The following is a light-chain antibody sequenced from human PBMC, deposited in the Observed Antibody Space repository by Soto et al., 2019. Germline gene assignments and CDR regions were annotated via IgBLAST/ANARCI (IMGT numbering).Light chain of an antibody. J-gene: IGLJ1*01. CDR2: EVN. CDR1: SSDVGGYNY. V-gene: IGLV2-8*01. CDR3: SSYAGSINV. Sequence: QSVLTQPPSASGSPGQSVAISCTVTSSDVGGYNYVSWYQQHPGKAPKLMIYEVNKRPSGVPDRFSGSKSGNTASLTVSGLQAEDEADYYCSSYAGSINVFGTGTKVTVL.